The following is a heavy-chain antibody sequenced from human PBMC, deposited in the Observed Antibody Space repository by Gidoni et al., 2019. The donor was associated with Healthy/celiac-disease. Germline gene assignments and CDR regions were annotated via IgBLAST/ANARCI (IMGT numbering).Heavy chain of an antibody. J-gene: IGHJ4*02. D-gene: IGHD2-8*02. CDR3: TTLFHVGGVEGCDY. CDR1: GFTFSNAW. CDR2: IKSKTDGGTT. Sequence: EVQLVESGGGLVKPGGSLRLSCAASGFTFSNAWMSWVRQAPGKGLEWVGRIKSKTDGGTTDYAAPVKGRFTISRDDSKNTLYLQMNSMKTEDTAVYYCTTLFHVGGVEGCDYWGQGTLVTVSS. V-gene: IGHV3-15*01.